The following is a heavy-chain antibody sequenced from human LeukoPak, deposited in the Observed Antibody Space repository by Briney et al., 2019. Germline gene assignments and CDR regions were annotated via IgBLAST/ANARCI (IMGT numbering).Heavy chain of an antibody. CDR1: GFTFSSYA. CDR2: ISYDRSNK. Sequence: PGGSLRLSCAASGFTFSSYAMHWVRQAPGKGLEWVAVISYDRSNKYYADSVKGRFTISRDNSKNTLYLQMNSLRSEDTAVYYCARGPLAARRYFDYWGQGTLVTVSS. V-gene: IGHV3-30-3*01. D-gene: IGHD6-6*01. CDR3: ARGPLAARRYFDY. J-gene: IGHJ4*02.